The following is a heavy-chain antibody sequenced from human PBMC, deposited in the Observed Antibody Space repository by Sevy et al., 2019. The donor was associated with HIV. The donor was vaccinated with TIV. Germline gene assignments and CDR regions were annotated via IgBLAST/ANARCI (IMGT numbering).Heavy chain of an antibody. CDR1: GFTFSAYS. CDR2: ILSTSTTI. Sequence: GSLRLSCAASGFTFSAYSMNWVRQAPGKGLEWISYILSTSTTIHYTDSVRGRFTISRDNDNNSLYLQMNNLSDEDTAVYYCVRANLGSSWYDAFHVWGRGTMVTV. V-gene: IGHV3-48*02. CDR3: VRANLGSSWYDAFHV. J-gene: IGHJ3*01. D-gene: IGHD6-13*01.